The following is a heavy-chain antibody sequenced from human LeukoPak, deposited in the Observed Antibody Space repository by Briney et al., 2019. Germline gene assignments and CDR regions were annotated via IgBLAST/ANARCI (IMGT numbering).Heavy chain of an antibody. J-gene: IGHJ4*02. Sequence: PSETLSLTCAVYGGSFSGYYWSWIRQPPGKGLEWIGSIYYSGSTYYNPSLKSRVTISVDTSKNQFSLKLSSVTAADTAVYYCARLVGSSWYHEVLFGRDYWGQGTLVTVSS. CDR1: GGSFSGYY. CDR2: IYYSGST. D-gene: IGHD6-13*01. V-gene: IGHV4-34*01. CDR3: ARLVGSSWYHEVLFGRDY.